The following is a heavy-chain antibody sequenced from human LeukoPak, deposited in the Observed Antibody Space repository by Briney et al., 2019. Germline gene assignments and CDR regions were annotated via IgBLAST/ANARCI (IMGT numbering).Heavy chain of an antibody. D-gene: IGHD5-18*01. Sequence: GESLKISCKGFGYRFTSYWIGWVRQMPGKGLEWMGIIYPGDSDTRYSPSFQGQVTISADKSISTAYLQWSSLKASDTAMYYCARALPGSYGYSSYYFDYWGQGTLVTVSS. CDR1: GYRFTSYW. CDR3: ARALPGSYGYSSYYFDY. V-gene: IGHV5-51*01. CDR2: IYPGDSDT. J-gene: IGHJ4*02.